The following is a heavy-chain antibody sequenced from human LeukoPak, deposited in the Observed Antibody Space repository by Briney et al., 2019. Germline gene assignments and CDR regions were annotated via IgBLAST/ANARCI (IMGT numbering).Heavy chain of an antibody. Sequence: GGSLRLSCSASGFTFSTYAMHWVRQAPGKGLEYVSAISTYGGSTYYADSVKGRFSISRDNAKNTLYLQMNSLRVEDTAVYYCARGRPHGNDYWGQGTLVTVSS. CDR1: GFTFSTYA. CDR3: ARGRPHGNDY. D-gene: IGHD4-23*01. CDR2: ISTYGGST. J-gene: IGHJ4*02. V-gene: IGHV3-64*04.